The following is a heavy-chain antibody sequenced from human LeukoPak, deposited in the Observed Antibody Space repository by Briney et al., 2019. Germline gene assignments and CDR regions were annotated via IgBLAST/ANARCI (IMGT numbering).Heavy chain of an antibody. CDR1: GFIFSSHA. CDR2: ISGSGDNT. CDR3: AKGSYYDSSGSFHFDY. V-gene: IGHV3-23*01. Sequence: PGGSLRLSCAASGFIFSSHAMHWVRQAPGKGLEWVSGISGSGDNTYYADSVKGRFTISRDNSKNTLYMQVNSLGTEDTAAYYCAKGSYYDSSGSFHFDYWGQGTLVTVSS. D-gene: IGHD3-22*01. J-gene: IGHJ4*02.